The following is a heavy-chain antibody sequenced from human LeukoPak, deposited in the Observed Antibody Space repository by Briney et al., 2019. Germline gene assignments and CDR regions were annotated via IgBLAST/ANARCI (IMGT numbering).Heavy chain of an antibody. CDR1: GDSASSINGA. CDR2: TYYRSKWYS. V-gene: IGHV6-1*01. Sequence: SQTLSVTCAIPGDSASSINGAWNWVRQSPSRGLEWLGRTYYRSKWYSDYAVPIQGRITITPDTSKNQFTLHLFSVTPDDTAVYYCARDVATTGWYTFDYWGQGTRVTVSS. D-gene: IGHD6-19*01. J-gene: IGHJ4*02. CDR3: ARDVATTGWYTFDY.